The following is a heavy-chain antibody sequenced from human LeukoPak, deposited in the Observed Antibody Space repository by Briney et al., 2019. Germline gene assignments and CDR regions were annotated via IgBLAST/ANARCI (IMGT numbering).Heavy chain of an antibody. CDR1: GGSISSYY. CDR2: IYTSGST. D-gene: IGHD4-17*01. V-gene: IGHV4-4*07. Sequence: KPSETLSLTCTVSGGSISSYYWSWIRQSAGKGLEWIGRIYTSGSTNYNPSLKSRVTMSVDTSKNQFSLKLSSVTAADTAVYYCARDALTTVTTFKGFDYWGQGTLVTVSS. CDR3: ARDALTTVTTFKGFDY. J-gene: IGHJ4*02.